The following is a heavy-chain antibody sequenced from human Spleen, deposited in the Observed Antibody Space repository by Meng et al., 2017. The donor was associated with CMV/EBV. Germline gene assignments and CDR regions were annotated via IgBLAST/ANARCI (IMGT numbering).Heavy chain of an antibody. CDR1: GGSISTYY. J-gene: IGHJ6*02. CDR3: ARGIAPSSNYFYYGMDV. CDR2: VYYSGST. Sequence: SETLSLTCTVSGGSISTYYWSWIRQPPGKGLEWIGYVYYSGSTNYNPSLKSRLTISVDTSKNQFSLKLSSVTAADTAVYYCARGIAPSSNYFYYGMDVWGQGTTVTVSS. V-gene: IGHV4-59*01. D-gene: IGHD2-21*01.